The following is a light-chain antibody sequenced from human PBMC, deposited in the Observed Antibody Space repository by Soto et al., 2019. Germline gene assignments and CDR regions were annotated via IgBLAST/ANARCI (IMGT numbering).Light chain of an antibody. Sequence: QSALTQPASVSGSPGQSITISCAGSGGDVGNYDLLSWYQQIPGKAPKLMIYEGSKRPSGVSNRFSGSKSGNTASLTISGLQAEDEADYYCCSYAGSSTPWVFGGGTKLTVL. V-gene: IGLV2-23*01. CDR3: CSYAGSSTPWV. J-gene: IGLJ3*02. CDR2: EGS. CDR1: GGDVGNYDL.